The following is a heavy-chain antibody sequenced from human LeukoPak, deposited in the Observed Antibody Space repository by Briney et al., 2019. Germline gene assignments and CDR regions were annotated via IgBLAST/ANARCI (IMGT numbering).Heavy chain of an antibody. CDR1: GYTFTGYY. D-gene: IGHD4-17*01. CDR3: ASYGTDDYGDYVDY. V-gene: IGHV1-8*02. CDR2: MNPNSGNT. Sequence: ASVKVSCKASGYTFTGYYMHWVRQATGQGLEWMGWMNPNSGNTGYAQKFQGRVTMTRNTSISTAYMELSSLRSEDTAVYYCASYGTDDYGDYVDYWGQGTLVTVSS. J-gene: IGHJ4*02.